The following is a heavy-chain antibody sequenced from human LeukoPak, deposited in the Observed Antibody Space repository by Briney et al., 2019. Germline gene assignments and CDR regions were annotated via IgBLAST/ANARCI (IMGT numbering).Heavy chain of an antibody. D-gene: IGHD2-2*01. CDR2: ISGSGGST. V-gene: IGHV3-23*01. CDR1: GFTFSSYA. J-gene: IGHJ6*03. Sequence: PGGSLRLSCAASGFTFSSYAMSWVRQAPGKGLEWVSAISGSGGSTYYADSVKGRFTISRDNSKNTLYLQMNSLRAEDTAVYYCARAPWGYCSSTSCYYMDVWGKGTTVTVSS. CDR3: ARAPWGYCSSTSCYYMDV.